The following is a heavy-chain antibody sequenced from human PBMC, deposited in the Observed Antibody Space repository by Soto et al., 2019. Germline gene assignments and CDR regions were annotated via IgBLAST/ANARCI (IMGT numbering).Heavy chain of an antibody. CDR3: ARADCSGGSCYSGYYYYGMDV. V-gene: IGHV3-48*03. CDR1: GFTFSSYE. Sequence: EVQLVESGGGSVQPGGSLRLSCAASGFTFSSYEMNWVRQAPGKGLEWVSYISSSGSTIYYADSVKGRFTISRDNAKNSLYLQMNSLRAEDTAVYYCARADCSGGSCYSGYYYYGMDVWGQGTTVTVSS. J-gene: IGHJ6*02. CDR2: ISSSGSTI. D-gene: IGHD2-15*01.